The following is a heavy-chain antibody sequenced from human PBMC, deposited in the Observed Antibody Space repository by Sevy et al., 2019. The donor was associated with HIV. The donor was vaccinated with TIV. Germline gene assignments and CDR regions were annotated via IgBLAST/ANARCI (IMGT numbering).Heavy chain of an antibody. Sequence: ASVKVSCKFSGHTLTELPIHWVRQAPGKRLEWMGRFDPEDGERIYAQKFQGRVTMTEDTSTDTAYMELSSLRSDDTAVYYCATTKDYYDSSGYPFDYWGQGTLVTVSS. D-gene: IGHD3-22*01. CDR1: GHTLTELP. J-gene: IGHJ4*02. CDR2: FDPEDGER. CDR3: ATTKDYYDSSGYPFDY. V-gene: IGHV1-24*01.